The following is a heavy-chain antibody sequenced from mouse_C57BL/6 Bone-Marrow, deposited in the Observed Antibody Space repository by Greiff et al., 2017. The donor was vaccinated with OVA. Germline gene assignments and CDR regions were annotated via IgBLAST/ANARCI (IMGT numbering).Heavy chain of an antibody. V-gene: IGHV1-39*01. CDR1: GYSFTDYN. D-gene: IGHD1-1*01. CDR2: INPNYGTT. CDR3: ARRALVTTVVATDWYFDV. J-gene: IGHJ1*03. Sequence: EVQLQQSGPELVKPGASVKISCKASGYSFTDYNMNWVKQSNGKSLEWIGVINPNYGTTSYNQKFKGKATLTVDQSSSTAYMQLNSLTSEDSAVYYCARRALVTTVVATDWYFDVWGTGTTVTVSS.